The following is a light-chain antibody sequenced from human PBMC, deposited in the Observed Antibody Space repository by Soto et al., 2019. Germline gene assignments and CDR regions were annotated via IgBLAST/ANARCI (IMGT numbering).Light chain of an antibody. V-gene: IGKV1-39*01. J-gene: IGKJ1*01. Sequence: DIPMTQSPSSLSASVGDRVTITCRASQGIKTFLSWYQKKPGKAPYLLIYSASTLQGGVPSRFSGSGSGTDFTLTIRTLQPEDFATYYCQQGFNTPPTFGQGTKVEIK. CDR1: QGIKTF. CDR2: SAS. CDR3: QQGFNTPPT.